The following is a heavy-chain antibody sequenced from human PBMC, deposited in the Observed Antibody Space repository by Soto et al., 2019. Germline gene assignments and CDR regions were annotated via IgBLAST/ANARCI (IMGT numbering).Heavy chain of an antibody. CDR1: GGTFSSYA. D-gene: IGHD3-22*01. V-gene: IGHV1-69*12. CDR3: ARVGSNYDSSGYYYWYFDL. Sequence: QVQLVQSGAEVKKPGSSVKVSCKASGGTFSSYAISWVRQAPGQGLEWMGGIIPIFGTANYAQKFQGRVTITADESTSTAYMELSSLRSEDTAVYYCARVGSNYDSSGYYYWYFDLWGRGTLVTVSS. CDR2: IIPIFGTA. J-gene: IGHJ2*01.